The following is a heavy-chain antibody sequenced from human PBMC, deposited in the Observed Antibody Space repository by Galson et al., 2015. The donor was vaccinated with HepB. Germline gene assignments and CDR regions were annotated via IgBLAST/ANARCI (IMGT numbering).Heavy chain of an antibody. J-gene: IGHJ4*02. CDR2: IYYSGSA. D-gene: IGHD3-10*01. Sequence: PLSLTSTVSGGSISSGDYYWSWIRQPPGKGLEWIGYIYYSGSAYYNPSLKSRVTISVDTSKNEFSLKLSSVTAADAAVYYCARGGEGGSGSSPMDYWGQGTLVTVSS. CDR1: GGSISSGDYY. CDR3: ARGGEGGSGSSPMDY. V-gene: IGHV4-30-4*01.